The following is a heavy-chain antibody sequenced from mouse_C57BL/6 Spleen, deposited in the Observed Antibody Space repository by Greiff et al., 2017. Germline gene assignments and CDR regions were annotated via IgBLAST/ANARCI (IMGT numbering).Heavy chain of an antibody. D-gene: IGHD2-3*01. Sequence: EVQVVESGGGLVQPGGSLSLSCAASGFTFTDYYMSWVRQPPGKALEWLGFIRNKANGYTTEYSASVKGRFTVSRDNSQSILYLQMNALIAEDSATYYCARYSPPTDGYYFDYWGQGTTLTVSS. CDR1: GFTFTDYY. V-gene: IGHV7-3*01. CDR3: ARYSPPTDGYYFDY. CDR2: IRNKANGYTT. J-gene: IGHJ2*01.